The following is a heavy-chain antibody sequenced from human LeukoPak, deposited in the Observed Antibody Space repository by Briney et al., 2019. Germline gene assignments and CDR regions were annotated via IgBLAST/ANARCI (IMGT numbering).Heavy chain of an antibody. J-gene: IGHJ5*02. CDR1: GFTFGNYA. CDR3: AKEDSAVVTPGNWFDP. V-gene: IGHV3-23*01. D-gene: IGHD4-23*01. Sequence: GGSLRLSCSASGFTFGNYAMSWVRQAPGKGLEWVSAISGGGASTFYADSVRGGFTISRDNSNNTMFLRIDSLRAEDTGVYYCAKEDSAVVTPGNWFDPWGQGNLVTVSS. CDR2: ISGGGAST.